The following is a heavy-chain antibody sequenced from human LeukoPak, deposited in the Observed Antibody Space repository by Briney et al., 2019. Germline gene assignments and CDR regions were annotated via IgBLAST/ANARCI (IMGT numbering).Heavy chain of an antibody. D-gene: IGHD3-3*02. CDR2: ISAYNGDT. Sequence: GASVKVSCKASTYPFTSYGISWVRQAPGQGLEWMGWISAYNGDTNYAQTFQGRVTMTTDTSTTTAYMELRSLRSDDTSIYYCARDSIVNWPRQGWFDPWGQGTLVTVSS. V-gene: IGHV1-18*01. CDR3: ARDSIVNWPRQGWFDP. J-gene: IGHJ5*02. CDR1: TYPFTSYG.